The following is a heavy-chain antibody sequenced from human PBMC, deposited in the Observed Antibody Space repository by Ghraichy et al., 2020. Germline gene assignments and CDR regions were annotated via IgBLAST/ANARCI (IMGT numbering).Heavy chain of an antibody. Sequence: SQTLSLTCAVYGGSFSGYYWSWIRQPPGKGLEWIGEINHSGSTNYNPSLKSRVTISVDTSKNQFSLKLSSVTAADTAVYYCARHRGDTAQWTTDYWGQGTPVTVSS. J-gene: IGHJ4*02. CDR2: INHSGST. CDR3: ARHRGDTAQWTTDY. D-gene: IGHD5-18*01. CDR1: GGSFSGYY. V-gene: IGHV4-34*01.